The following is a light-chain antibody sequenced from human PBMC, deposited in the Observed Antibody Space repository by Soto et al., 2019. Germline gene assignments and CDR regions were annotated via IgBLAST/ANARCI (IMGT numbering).Light chain of an antibody. V-gene: IGKV3-15*01. CDR1: QSVSSN. CDR3: QEYNNWPALT. J-gene: IGKJ4*01. Sequence: EIVMTQSPATLSVSPGERATLSCRANQSVSSNLAWYQQKPGQAPRLLISGASTRATGIPDRFSGSGSGTEFTLTISSLQYADVAVYYCQEYNNWPALTFGGGTKVEIK. CDR2: GAS.